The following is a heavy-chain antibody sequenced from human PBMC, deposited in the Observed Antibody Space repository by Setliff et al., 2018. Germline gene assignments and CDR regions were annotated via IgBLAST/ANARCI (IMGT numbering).Heavy chain of an antibody. CDR1: GGSISSYY. D-gene: IGHD5-12*01. Sequence: LSLTCTVSGGSISSYYWSWIRQPAGKGLEWIGSIYHSGSTYYNPSLKSRVTISVDTSKNQFSLKLSSVTAADTAVYYCAMHNVEMATITDYWGQGTLVTVSS. CDR3: AMHNVEMATITDY. CDR2: IYHSGST. J-gene: IGHJ4*02. V-gene: IGHV4-59*04.